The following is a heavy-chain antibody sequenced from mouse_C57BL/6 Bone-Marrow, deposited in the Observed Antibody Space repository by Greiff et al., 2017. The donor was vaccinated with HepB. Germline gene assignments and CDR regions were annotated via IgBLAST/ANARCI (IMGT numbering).Heavy chain of an antibody. V-gene: IGHV1-5*01. Sequence: VQLQQSGTVLARPGASVKMSCKTSGYTFTSYWMHWVKQRPGQGLEWIGAIYPGNSDTSYNQKFKGKATLTVDTSSSTAYMQLSSLTSEDSAVYYCARSCAFDYWGQGTTLTVSS. J-gene: IGHJ2*01. CDR1: GYTFTSYW. CDR3: ARSCAFDY. CDR2: IYPGNSDT.